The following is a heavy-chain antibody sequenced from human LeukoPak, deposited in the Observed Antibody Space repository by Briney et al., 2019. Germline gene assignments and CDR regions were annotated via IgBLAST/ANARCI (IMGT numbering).Heavy chain of an antibody. D-gene: IGHD3-22*01. CDR2: INHSGST. J-gene: IGHJ3*02. Sequence: SETLSLTCAVYGGSFSGYYWSWIRQPPGKGLEWIGEINHSGSTNYNPSLKSRVTISVDTSKNQFSLKLSSVTAADTAVYYCARDPLYYYDSSGYGDAFDIWGQGTMVTVSS. V-gene: IGHV4-34*01. CDR1: GGSFSGYY. CDR3: ARDPLYYYDSSGYGDAFDI.